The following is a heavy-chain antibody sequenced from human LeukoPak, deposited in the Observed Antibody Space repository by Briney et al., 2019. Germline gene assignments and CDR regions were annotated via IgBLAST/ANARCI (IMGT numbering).Heavy chain of an antibody. CDR1: GGSISSSSYY. CDR2: IYYSGST. CDR3: ARDPYSSSWRFDY. Sequence: KPSETLSLTCTVSGGSISSSSYYWGWIRQPPGKGLEWIGSIYYSGSTYYNPSLKSRVTISVDTSKNQFSLKLSSVTAADTAVYYCARDPYSSSWRFDYWGQGTLVTVSS. D-gene: IGHD6-13*01. J-gene: IGHJ4*02. V-gene: IGHV4-39*07.